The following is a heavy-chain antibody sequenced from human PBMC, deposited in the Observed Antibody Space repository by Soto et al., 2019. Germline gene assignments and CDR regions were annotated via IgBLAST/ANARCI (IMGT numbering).Heavy chain of an antibody. CDR3: ARAGYSGYERGGFDP. J-gene: IGHJ5*02. V-gene: IGHV4-31*03. CDR1: GGSISSGGYY. CDR2: IYYSGST. D-gene: IGHD5-12*01. Sequence: QVQLQESGPGLVKPSQTLSLTCTVSGGSISSGGYYWSWIRQHPAKGLEWIGYIYYSGSTYYNPSLKSRVTISVDTSKNQFSLKLSSVTAADTAVYYCARAGYSGYERGGFDPWGQGTLVTVSS.